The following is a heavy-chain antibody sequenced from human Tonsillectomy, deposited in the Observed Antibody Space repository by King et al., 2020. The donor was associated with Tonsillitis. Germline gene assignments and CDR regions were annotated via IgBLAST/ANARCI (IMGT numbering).Heavy chain of an antibody. Sequence: VQLVESGGGLVQPGGSLRLSCAASGFTFDDNAMHWVRQAPGKGLEWVSGITWNSRGIGDADSGKGRFTISRDNAKNSLYLQMSNLKTEDTALYSCTKSAEKRGAYISPFAPWGQGTLVTVSA. CDR2: ITWNSRGI. D-gene: IGHD5-12*01. V-gene: IGHV3-9*01. CDR1: GFTFDDNA. CDR3: TKSAEKRGAYISPFAP. J-gene: IGHJ5*02.